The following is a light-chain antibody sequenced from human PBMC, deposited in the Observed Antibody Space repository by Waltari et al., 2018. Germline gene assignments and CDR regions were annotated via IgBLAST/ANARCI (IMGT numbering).Light chain of an antibody. CDR1: QSVSTS. CDR3: QHYVRLPAT. CDR2: GAS. Sequence: IVLTQSPGTLSVSPGERATLSCRSSQSVSTSLAWYQQKPGQAPKLLIYGASTRATGIPDRFTGSGSGTDFSLTISSLEPEDFAIYFCQHYVRLPATFGQGTKVEIK. V-gene: IGKV3-20*01. J-gene: IGKJ1*01.